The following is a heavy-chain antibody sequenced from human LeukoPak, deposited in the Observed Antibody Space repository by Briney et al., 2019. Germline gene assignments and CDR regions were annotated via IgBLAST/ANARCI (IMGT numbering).Heavy chain of an antibody. D-gene: IGHD3-22*01. J-gene: IGHJ4*02. Sequence: PGRSLSLSGAGSGFTFSTYAMHWLRKAQGKGLKGWAVISYDETYKYYADSVKGRFTISRDNSKNTLYLEMNSLRAEDTAVYYCARGYYYDSSSYPGDYWGQGTLVTVSS. V-gene: IGHV3-30-3*01. CDR1: GFTFSTYA. CDR3: ARGYYYDSSSYPGDY. CDR2: ISYDETYK.